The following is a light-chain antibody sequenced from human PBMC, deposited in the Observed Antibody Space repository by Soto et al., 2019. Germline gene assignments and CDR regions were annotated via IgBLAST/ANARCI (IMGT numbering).Light chain of an antibody. CDR1: QSISSS. V-gene: IGKV3-11*01. CDR3: QHRSNWPVT. CDR2: DAS. Sequence: EIVLTQSPATLSLSPGERATLSCRASQSISSSLAWYQQKPGQAPRLLIYDASNRATGIPARFSGSGSGSDFTLTISSLEPEDFKVDCCQHRSNWPVTFRQGTKLEIK. J-gene: IGKJ2*01.